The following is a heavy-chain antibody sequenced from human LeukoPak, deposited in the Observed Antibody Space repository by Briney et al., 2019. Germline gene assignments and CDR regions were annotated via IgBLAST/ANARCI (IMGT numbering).Heavy chain of an antibody. CDR2: ISSSSSYI. CDR3: ARDQTAVAYNWFDP. V-gene: IGHV3-21*01. Sequence: GGSLRLSCAASGFTFSSYAMSWVRQAPGKGLEWVSSISSSSSYIYYADSVKGRFTISRDNAKNSLYLQMNSLRAEDTAVYYCARDQTAVAYNWFDPWGQGTLVTVSS. CDR1: GFTFSSYA. J-gene: IGHJ5*02. D-gene: IGHD6-19*01.